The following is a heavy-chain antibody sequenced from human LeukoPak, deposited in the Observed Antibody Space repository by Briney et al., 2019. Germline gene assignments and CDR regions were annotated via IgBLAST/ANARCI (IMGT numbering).Heavy chain of an antibody. V-gene: IGHV3-9*01. J-gene: IGHJ6*03. D-gene: IGHD2-15*01. CDR2: ISWNSGSI. CDR3: AKAMGYCSGGSCYGYYYYYMDV. CDR1: GFTFDDYA. Sequence: SGGSLRLSCAASGFTFDDYAMHWVRQAPGKGLEWVSGISWNSGSIGYADSVKGRFTISRDNAKNSLYLQMNSLRAEDTALYYCAKAMGYCSGGSCYGYYYYYMDVWGKGTTVTISS.